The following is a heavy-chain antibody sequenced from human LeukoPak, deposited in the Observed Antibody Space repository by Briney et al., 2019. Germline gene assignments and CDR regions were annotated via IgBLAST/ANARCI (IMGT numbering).Heavy chain of an antibody. CDR3: AKDYYYDSSGYYLDY. D-gene: IGHD3-22*01. J-gene: IGHJ4*02. Sequence: PGGSLRLSCAASGFTFSSYAMSWVRQAPGKGLEWVSAISGSGDRTYYADSVKGRFAISRDNSKNTLYLQMNSLRAEDTAVYYCAKDYYYDSSGYYLDYWGQGTLVTVSS. CDR2: ISGSGDRT. CDR1: GFTFSSYA. V-gene: IGHV3-23*01.